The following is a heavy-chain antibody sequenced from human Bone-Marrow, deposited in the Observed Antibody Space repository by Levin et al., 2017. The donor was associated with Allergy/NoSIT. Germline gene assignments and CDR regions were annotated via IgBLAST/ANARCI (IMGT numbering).Heavy chain of an antibody. CDR2: IYPGDSDT. CDR1: GYKFADYW. J-gene: IGHJ4*02. D-gene: IGHD2-8*01. Sequence: LGESLKISCTASGYKFADYWVGWVRQVPGEGLEWMGFIYPGDSDTIYSPPFQGRVTMPADKSIGTAYVQWSGLQASDTAIYYCARHERQNGKHYYDYWGQGTLVTVSS. V-gene: IGHV5-51*01. CDR3: ARHERQNGKHYYDY.